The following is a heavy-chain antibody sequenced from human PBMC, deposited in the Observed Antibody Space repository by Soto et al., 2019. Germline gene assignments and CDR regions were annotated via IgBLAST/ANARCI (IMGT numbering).Heavy chain of an antibody. CDR1: GGSISSGGYY. J-gene: IGHJ4*02. CDR2: IYYSGST. V-gene: IGHV4-31*03. Sequence: QVQLQESGPGLVKPSQTLSLTCTVSGGSISSGGYYWSWIRQHPGKGLEWIGYIYYSGSTYYNPSLKSRVTISVDTSKIQFSLKLSSVTAADTAVYYCAMGGDYYDSSGYPQGFDYWGQGTLVTVSS. D-gene: IGHD3-22*01. CDR3: AMGGDYYDSSGYPQGFDY.